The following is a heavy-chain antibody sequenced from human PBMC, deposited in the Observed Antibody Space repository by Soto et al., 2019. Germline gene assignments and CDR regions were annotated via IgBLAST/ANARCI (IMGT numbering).Heavy chain of an antibody. CDR3: ARRGFRGHFCSGDYTGIPDAFDI. CDR2: IYHSGST. CDR1: GYSISSGYH. D-gene: IGHD3-3*02. Sequence: PSETLALNCAVSGYSISSGYHSGWIRRPPGQGLEWILSIYHSGSTYYNPSLTSRVTMSVDTSKNQFSLKLSSVTAADTAVYYCARRGFRGHFCSGDYTGIPDAFDIWGQGTMVTVSS. J-gene: IGHJ3*02. V-gene: IGHV4-38-2*01.